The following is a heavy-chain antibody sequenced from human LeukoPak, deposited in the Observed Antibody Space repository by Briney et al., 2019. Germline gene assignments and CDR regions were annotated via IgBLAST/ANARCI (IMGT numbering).Heavy chain of an antibody. CDR1: GGSISSGDYY. Sequence: SQTLSLTCTVSGGSISSGDYYWSWIRQPPGKGLEWIGYIYYSGSTYYNPSLKSRVTISVDTSKNQFSLKLRSVTAADTAVYYCASAYDSSGYYWGGPFDYWGQGTLVTVSS. V-gene: IGHV4-30-4*01. J-gene: IGHJ4*02. CDR2: IYYSGST. CDR3: ASAYDSSGYYWGGPFDY. D-gene: IGHD3-22*01.